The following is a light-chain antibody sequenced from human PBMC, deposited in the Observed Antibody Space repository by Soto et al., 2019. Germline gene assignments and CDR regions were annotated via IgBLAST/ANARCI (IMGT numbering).Light chain of an antibody. CDR3: QQYNSYSPTWT. Sequence: DIQMTQSPSTLSASVGDRVTITCRASQSISNWLAWYQQKPGKAPKLLIYKASSLESGVPSRFSGSGSGTEFTRTISSLQPDDFATYYCQQYNSYSPTWTFGHGTKVYI. CDR2: KAS. CDR1: QSISNW. V-gene: IGKV1-5*03. J-gene: IGKJ1*01.